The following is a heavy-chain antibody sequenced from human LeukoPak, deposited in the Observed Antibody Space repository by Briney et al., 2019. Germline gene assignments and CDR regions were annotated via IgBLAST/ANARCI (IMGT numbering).Heavy chain of an antibody. CDR2: IWSDGSNK. CDR1: GFTFSTYA. J-gene: IGHJ4*02. CDR3: AEAPYDSSGYPGD. Sequence: GGSLRLSCAASGFTFSTYAMHWVRQAPGKGLEWVAAIWSDGSNKYYADSVKGRLTISRDNSKNTLYLQMNSLRAEDTAVYYCAEAPYDSSGYPGDWGQGTLVTVSS. V-gene: IGHV3-30*02. D-gene: IGHD3-22*01.